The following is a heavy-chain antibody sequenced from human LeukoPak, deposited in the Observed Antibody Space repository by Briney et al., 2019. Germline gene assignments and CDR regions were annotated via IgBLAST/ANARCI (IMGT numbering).Heavy chain of an antibody. CDR2: INAGNGNT. V-gene: IGHV1-3*01. Sequence: ASVKVSCKASGYTFTSYAMHWVRQAPGQRLEWMGWINAGNGNTKYSQKFQGRVTITRDTSASTAYMELSSLRSKDTAVYYCARGGDTAMVTRFDYWGQGTLVTVSS. J-gene: IGHJ4*02. D-gene: IGHD5-18*01. CDR3: ARGGDTAMVTRFDY. CDR1: GYTFTSYA.